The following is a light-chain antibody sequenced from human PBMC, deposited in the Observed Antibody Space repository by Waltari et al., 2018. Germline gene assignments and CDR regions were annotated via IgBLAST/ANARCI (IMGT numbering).Light chain of an antibody. CDR2: DVT. J-gene: IGLJ1*01. CDR3: CSYAGSDSYV. V-gene: IGLV2-11*01. Sequence: SDLTQPRSVSGSPGQPVTLSCTGTSSDIGGYNYGSWYQQHPDNVPKLMIFDVTKRPSGVPARFSGSKSGNTASLTISGLQAEDEADYYCCSYAGSDSYVFGSGTQVTVL. CDR1: SSDIGGYNY.